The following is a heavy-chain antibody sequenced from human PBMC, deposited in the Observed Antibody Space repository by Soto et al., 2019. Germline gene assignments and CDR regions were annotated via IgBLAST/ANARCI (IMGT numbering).Heavy chain of an antibody. Sequence: NPSETMALTCTVSGGSISSSSYYWGWIRQPPGKGLEWIGSIYYSGSTYYNPSLKSRVTISVDTSKNQFSLKLSSVTAADTAVYYCARHATGVGSWYSYWGQGTLVTVSS. J-gene: IGHJ4*02. CDR1: GGSISSSSYY. CDR2: IYYSGST. D-gene: IGHD6-13*01. V-gene: IGHV4-39*01. CDR3: ARHATGVGSWYSY.